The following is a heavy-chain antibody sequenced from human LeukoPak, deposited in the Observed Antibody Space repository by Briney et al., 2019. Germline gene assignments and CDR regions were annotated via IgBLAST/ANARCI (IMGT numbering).Heavy chain of an antibody. CDR3: ARDSRPRGGSCFDN. J-gene: IGHJ4*02. V-gene: IGHV3-7*01. D-gene: IGHD2-15*01. CDR1: GFRLTEYW. CDR2: IKEDGSVQ. Sequence: GGSLRLSCAASGFRLTEYWMSWVRQAPGNGLHWVANIKEDGSVQHYVDSVKGRFTISRDGATKSVYLQMNSLRAADTALYYCARDSRPRGGSCFDNWGQGILVTVSS.